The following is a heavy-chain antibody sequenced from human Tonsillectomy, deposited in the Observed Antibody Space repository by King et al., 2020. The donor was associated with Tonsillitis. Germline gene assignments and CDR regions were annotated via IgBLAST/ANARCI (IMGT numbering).Heavy chain of an antibody. CDR2: ISYDVGSE. J-gene: IGHJ6*02. Sequence: VQLVQSGGGVVQPGRSLRLSCGVSGFTFSDYGIYCVRQAPGKGLDWVAGISYDVGSEYYADSVKGRFTISRDNSKNTLYPQMNSLRPEDTAVYYCAKSRSPYYSYYGMDVWGQGTTVTVSS. V-gene: IGHV3-30*18. CDR3: AKSRSPYYSYYGMDV. CDR1: GFTFSDYG.